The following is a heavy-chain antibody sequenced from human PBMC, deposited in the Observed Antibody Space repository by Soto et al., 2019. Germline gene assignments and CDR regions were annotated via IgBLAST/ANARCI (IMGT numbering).Heavy chain of an antibody. D-gene: IGHD2-2*01. CDR3: ARFVDFSITSCYLYNWFDL. V-gene: IGHV3-21*01. CDR1: GFTFSSYS. J-gene: IGHJ5*02. Sequence: PGGSLRLSCAASGFTFSSYSMNWVRQAPGKGLEWVSSISSSSSYIYYADSVKGRFTISRDNAKNSLYLQMNSLRAEDTAVYYCARFVDFSITSCYLYNWFDLWGQGTLVTVFS. CDR2: ISSSSSYI.